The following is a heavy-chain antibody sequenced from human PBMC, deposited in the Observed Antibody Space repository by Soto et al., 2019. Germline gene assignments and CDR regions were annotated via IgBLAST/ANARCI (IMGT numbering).Heavy chain of an antibody. CDR1: GFIFSDHY. CDR2: SRNKANSYTT. V-gene: IGHV3-72*01. CDR3: TRVVAGNTYDHYFDS. Sequence: EVKLVESGGGLVQPGGSLRLSCAASGFIFSDHYIDWVRQAPGKGLEWVGRSRNKANSYTTDYAASVRGRFAISRDDSRNSVFLQMHRLKTEDTALYYFTRVVAGNTYDHYFDSWGQGTLVTVSS. J-gene: IGHJ4*02. D-gene: IGHD5-18*01.